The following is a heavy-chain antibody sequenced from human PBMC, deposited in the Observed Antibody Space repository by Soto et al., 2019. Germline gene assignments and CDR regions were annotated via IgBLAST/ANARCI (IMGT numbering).Heavy chain of an antibody. CDR2: ISSGSSYI. D-gene: IGHD2-15*01. Sequence: EVQLVESGGGLVKPGGSLRLSCAASGFTFSTYSMNWVRQAPGKGLEWVSSISSGSSYIYYADSVKGRFTISRDNAKNSQYLQMKSLRAEDTAVYYCARYCSGGSCFSAFDIWGQGTMVTVSS. CDR3: ARYCSGGSCFSAFDI. CDR1: GFTFSTYS. V-gene: IGHV3-21*01. J-gene: IGHJ3*02.